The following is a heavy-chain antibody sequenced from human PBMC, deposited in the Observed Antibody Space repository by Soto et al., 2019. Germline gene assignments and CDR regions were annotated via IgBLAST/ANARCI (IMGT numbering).Heavy chain of an antibody. Sequence: XESLRLSSAASGFTFSSYSMSWVRQAPGKGLEWVSAISGSGGGTYYADSVKGRFTISRDNSKNTLYLQMNSLRAEDTAVYYCAKDGNTVVTPDVYGMDVWGQGTTVTVPS. V-gene: IGHV3-23*01. CDR1: GFTFSSYS. D-gene: IGHD2-21*02. CDR2: ISGSGGGT. J-gene: IGHJ6*02. CDR3: AKDGNTVVTPDVYGMDV.